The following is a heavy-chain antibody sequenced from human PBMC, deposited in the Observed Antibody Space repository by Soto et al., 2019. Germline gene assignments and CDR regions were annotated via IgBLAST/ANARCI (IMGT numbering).Heavy chain of an antibody. V-gene: IGHV3-30-3*01. J-gene: IGHJ6*02. D-gene: IGHD1-26*01. CDR1: GFTFSSYA. Sequence: GGSLRLSCSASGFTFSSYAMHWVRQAPGKGLEWVAVISYDGSNKYYADSVKGRFTISRDNSKNTLYLQMNSLRAEDTAVYYCATGGEQGGSYYYYYGMDVWGQGTTVTVSS. CDR3: ATGGEQGGSYYYYYGMDV. CDR2: ISYDGSNK.